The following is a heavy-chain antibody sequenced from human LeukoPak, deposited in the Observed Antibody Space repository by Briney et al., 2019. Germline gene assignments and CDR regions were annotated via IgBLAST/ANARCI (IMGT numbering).Heavy chain of an antibody. Sequence: GASVKVSCKASGGTFSSYAISWVRQAPGQGLEWMGGIIPIFGTANYAQKFQGRVTITADESTSTAYMELSSLRSEGTAVYYCAREEGRSSGYRDYWGQGTLVTVSS. CDR1: GGTFSSYA. D-gene: IGHD3-22*01. J-gene: IGHJ4*02. V-gene: IGHV1-69*13. CDR2: IIPIFGTA. CDR3: AREEGRSSGYRDY.